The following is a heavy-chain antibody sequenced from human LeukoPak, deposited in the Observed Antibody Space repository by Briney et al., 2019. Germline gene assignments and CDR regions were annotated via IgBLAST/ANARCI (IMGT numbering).Heavy chain of an antibody. CDR1: GYTFTSYY. CDR2: INPSGGST. V-gene: IGHV1-46*01. J-gene: IGHJ2*01. D-gene: IGHD6-19*01. CDR3: ARYGFSSGGLQGYWYFDL. Sequence: ASVKVSCKASGYTFTSYYMYWVRQAPGQGLEWMGIINPSGGSTSYAQKFQGRVTITRDTSTSTVYMELSSLRFEDTAVYYCARYGFSSGGLQGYWYFDLWGRGTLVTVSS.